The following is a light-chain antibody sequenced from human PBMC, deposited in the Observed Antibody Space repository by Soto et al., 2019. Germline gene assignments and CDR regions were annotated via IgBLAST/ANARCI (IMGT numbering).Light chain of an antibody. CDR3: CSYAGSSTWV. CDR2: EGS. J-gene: IGLJ3*02. CDR1: SSDFGSYNL. Sequence: QSVLTQPASVSGSPGQSITISCTGTSSDFGSYNLVSWYQQPPGTAPRVMIYEGSKRPSGVSNRFSGSTSDNTASLTISGLQEEDEADYYCCSYAGSSTWVFGGGTKVTVL. V-gene: IGLV2-23*01.